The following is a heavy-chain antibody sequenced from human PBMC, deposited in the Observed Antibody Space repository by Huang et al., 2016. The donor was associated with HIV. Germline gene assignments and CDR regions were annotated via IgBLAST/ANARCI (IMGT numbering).Heavy chain of an antibody. CDR1: GYTFTSNY. Sequence: QVQLVQSGAEVKKPGASVKVSCKTSGYTFTSNYMHWVRQAPGQGLEWMGIVNPYNGRTSSAQKFQGRVTMTSDTSTSTVYMELSSLRSEDTAVYYCSRDTSGPLKYAFDIWGQGTLVTVSS. CDR2: VNPYNGRT. CDR3: SRDTSGPLKYAFDI. J-gene: IGHJ3*02. V-gene: IGHV1-46*03. D-gene: IGHD2-8*01.